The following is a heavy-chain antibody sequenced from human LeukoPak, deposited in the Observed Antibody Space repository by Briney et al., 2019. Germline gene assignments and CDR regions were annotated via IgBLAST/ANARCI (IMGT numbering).Heavy chain of an antibody. J-gene: IGHJ5*02. Sequence: SETLSLTCTVSGGSISSGGYYWSWIRQHPGKGLEWIGYIYYSGSTYYNPSLKSRVTISVDTSKNQFSLKLSSVTAADTAVYYCARLVPGATNPLWYGDYIINWFDPWGQGTLVTVSS. CDR3: ARLVPGATNPLWYGDYIINWFDP. D-gene: IGHD4-17*01. CDR2: IYYSGST. CDR1: GGSISSGGYY. V-gene: IGHV4-31*03.